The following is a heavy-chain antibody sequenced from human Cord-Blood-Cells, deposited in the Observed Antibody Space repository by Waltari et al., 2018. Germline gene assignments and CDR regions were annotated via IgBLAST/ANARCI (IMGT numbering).Heavy chain of an antibody. D-gene: IGHD7-27*01. CDR2: INPNSGGT. CDR3: ARDRETGAFDY. CDR1: GYTFTGYY. V-gene: IGHV1-2*02. J-gene: IGHJ4*02. Sequence: QVQLVQSGAEVKKPGASVKVSCKASGYTFTGYYMHWVRQAPGQGLEWMGWINPNSGGTNYAQKCQGRVTMTRETSISTAYMELSRLRSDDTAVYYCARDRETGAFDYWGQGTLVTVSS.